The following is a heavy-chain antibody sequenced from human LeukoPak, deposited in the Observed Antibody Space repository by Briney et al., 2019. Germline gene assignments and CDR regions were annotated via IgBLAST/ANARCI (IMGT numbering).Heavy chain of an antibody. D-gene: IGHD6-19*01. V-gene: IGHV3-23*01. CDR3: AKTTAGNSSGRNPGWPADY. Sequence: GGSLRLSCAASGFTFNSYAMTWVRQAPGKGLEWVSHVSGRGGIIYYADSVKGRFTIFRDNSKNTLYLQMNSLRAEDTAVYYCAKTTAGNSSGRNPGWPADYWGQGTLVTVSS. CDR1: GFTFNSYA. CDR2: VSGRGGII. J-gene: IGHJ4*02.